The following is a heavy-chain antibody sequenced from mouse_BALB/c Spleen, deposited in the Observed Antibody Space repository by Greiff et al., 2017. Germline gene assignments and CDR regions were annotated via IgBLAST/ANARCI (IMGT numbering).Heavy chain of an antibody. V-gene: IGHV1S135*01. Sequence: SGPELVKPGASVKVSCKASGYAFTSYNMYWVKQSHGKSLEWIGYIDPYNGGTSYNQKFKGKATLTVDKSSSTAYMHLNSLTSEDSAVYYCARAYYGNYGAMDYWGQGTSVTVSS. CDR2: IDPYNGGT. CDR1: GYAFTSYN. CDR3: ARAYYGNYGAMDY. D-gene: IGHD2-10*01. J-gene: IGHJ4*01.